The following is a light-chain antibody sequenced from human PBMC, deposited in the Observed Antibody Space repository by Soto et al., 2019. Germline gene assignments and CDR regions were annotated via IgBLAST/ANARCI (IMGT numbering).Light chain of an antibody. CDR1: QTIKTY. CDR2: AAS. CDR3: QQSYTAPGT. Sequence: DIQMTQSPSPLSASVGDSVTITCRASQTIKTYLNWYRHKPGKAPELLIYAASRLQSGVASMFSGSGSGTYFILTISSLQPDDLATYYCQQSYTAPGTFGQGTKVEI. J-gene: IGKJ1*01. V-gene: IGKV1-39*01.